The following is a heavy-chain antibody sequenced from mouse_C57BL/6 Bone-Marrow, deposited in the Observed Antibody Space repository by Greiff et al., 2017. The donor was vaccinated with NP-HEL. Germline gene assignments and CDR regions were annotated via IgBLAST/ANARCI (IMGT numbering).Heavy chain of an antibody. Sequence: QVQLQQPGAELVMPGASVKLSCKASGYTFTSYWMHWVKQRPGQGLEWIGEIDPSDSYTNYNQKFKGKSTLTVDKSSSTAYMQLSSLTSEDSAVYYCARSTMVTTRTGAMDYWGQGTSVTVSS. CDR1: GYTFTSYW. CDR3: ARSTMVTTRTGAMDY. V-gene: IGHV1-69*01. J-gene: IGHJ4*01. CDR2: IDPSDSYT. D-gene: IGHD2-2*01.